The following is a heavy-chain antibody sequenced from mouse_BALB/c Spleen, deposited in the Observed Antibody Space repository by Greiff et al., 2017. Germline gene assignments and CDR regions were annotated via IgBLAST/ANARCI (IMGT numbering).Heavy chain of an antibody. J-gene: IGHJ2*01. CDR1: GFSLTSYG. D-gene: IGHD1-1*01. CDR3: ARDYYGSSGHFDY. Sequence: QVQLKESGPGLVAPSQSLSITCTVSGFSLTSYGVHWVRQPPGKGLEWLGVIWAGGSTNYNSALMSRLSISKDNSKSQVFLKMNSLQTDDTAMYYCARDYYGSSGHFDYWGQGTTLTVSS. V-gene: IGHV2-9*02. CDR2: IWAGGST.